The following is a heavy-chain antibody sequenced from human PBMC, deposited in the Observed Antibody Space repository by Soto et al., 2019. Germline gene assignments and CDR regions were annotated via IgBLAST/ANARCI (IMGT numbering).Heavy chain of an antibody. CDR1: GFTFSDYY. CDR2: ISSSGSTI. D-gene: IGHD6-25*01. V-gene: IGHV3-11*01. J-gene: IGHJ4*02. CDR3: ASDFLSGREWY. Sequence: QVQLVESGGGLVKPGGSLRLPCAASGFTFSDYYMSWIRQAPGKGLEWVSYISSSGSTIYYAASVKGRFTISRDNAKNALYLQMNSLRAEDTDVYYCASDFLSGREWYWGQGTLVTVSS.